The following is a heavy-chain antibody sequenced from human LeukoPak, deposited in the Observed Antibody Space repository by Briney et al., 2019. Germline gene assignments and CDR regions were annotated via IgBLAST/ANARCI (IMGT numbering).Heavy chain of an antibody. J-gene: IGHJ3*02. CDR1: GYTFTSYD. D-gene: IGHD3-9*01. CDR3: ARDPERYFDWLKDAFDI. Sequence: GASVKVSCKASGYTFTSYDINWVRQATGQGLEWMGWMNPNSGNTGYAQKFQGRVTMTRNTSISTAYMELSSLRSEDTAVYYCARDPERYFDWLKDAFDIWGQGTMVTVSS. V-gene: IGHV1-8*02. CDR2: MNPNSGNT.